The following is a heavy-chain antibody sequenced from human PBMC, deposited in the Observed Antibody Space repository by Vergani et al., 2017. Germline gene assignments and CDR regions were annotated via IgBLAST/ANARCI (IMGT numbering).Heavy chain of an antibody. Sequence: EVQLVESGGVVVQPGGSLRLSCAASGFTFDDYAMHWVRQAPGKGLERVSLISWDGGSTYYADSVKGRFTISRDNSKNSLYLQMNSLRAEDTALYYCAKGRRQYYYGSGSPKTYYYYYMDVWGKGTTVTVSS. CDR2: ISWDGGST. CDR3: AKGRRQYYYGSGSPKTYYYYYMDV. V-gene: IGHV3-43D*04. D-gene: IGHD3-10*01. CDR1: GFTFDDYA. J-gene: IGHJ6*03.